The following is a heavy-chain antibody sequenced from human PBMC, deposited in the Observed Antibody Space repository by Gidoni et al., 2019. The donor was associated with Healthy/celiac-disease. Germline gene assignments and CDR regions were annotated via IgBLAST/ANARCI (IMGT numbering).Heavy chain of an antibody. CDR2: INHRGST. D-gene: IGHD6-19*01. CDR3: ARGLPHSGWYAVSPFFDD. Sequence: QVQLQQCGAGLLKPSETLSLTFAVSGWSFSGYYWIWIRQPPGKRLEWIGEINHRGSTNYNPSLKSRVTISVDTYKNQFSMKLSSVTAADTDVYYCARGLPHSGWYAVSPFFDDWGQGTLVTVSS. CDR1: GWSFSGYY. J-gene: IGHJ4*02. V-gene: IGHV4-34*01.